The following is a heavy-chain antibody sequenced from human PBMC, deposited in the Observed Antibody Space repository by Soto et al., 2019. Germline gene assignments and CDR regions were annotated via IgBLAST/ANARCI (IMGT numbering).Heavy chain of an antibody. V-gene: IGHV3-30-3*01. D-gene: IGHD3-10*01. J-gene: IGHJ3*02. CDR1: GFTFSSYA. Sequence: QVQLVESGGGVVQPGRSLRLSCAASGFTFSSYAMHWVRQAPGKGLEWVAVISYDGSNKYYADSVKGRFTISRDKSKNTLYLQMNSLRAEDTAVYYCARGGRLLWFGELLRDAFDIWGQGTMVTVSS. CDR3: ARGGRLLWFGELLRDAFDI. CDR2: ISYDGSNK.